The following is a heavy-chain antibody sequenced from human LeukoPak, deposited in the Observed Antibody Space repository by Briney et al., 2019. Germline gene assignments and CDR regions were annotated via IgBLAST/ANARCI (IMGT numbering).Heavy chain of an antibody. Sequence: GGSLRLSCAASGFTFSSYWMHWVRQAPGKGLVWVSRINSDGSSTSYADSVKGRFTISRDNAKNTLYLQMNSLRAEDTAVYYCARDWGSSGWYVRPSPLDYWGQGTLVTVSS. D-gene: IGHD6-19*01. J-gene: IGHJ4*02. CDR1: GFTFSSYW. V-gene: IGHV3-74*01. CDR3: ARDWGSSGWYVRPSPLDY. CDR2: INSDGSST.